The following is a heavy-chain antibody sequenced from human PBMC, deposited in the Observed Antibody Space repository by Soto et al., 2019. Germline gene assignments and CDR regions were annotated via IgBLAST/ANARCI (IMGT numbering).Heavy chain of an antibody. V-gene: IGHV3-30*18. CDR2: ISYDGSNK. D-gene: IGHD6-13*01. Sequence: QPGGSLRLSCAASGFTFSSYGMHWVRQAPGKGLEWVAVISYDGSNKYYADSVKGRFTISRDNSKNTLYLQMNSLRAEDTAVYYCAKDLGSIAAAGIDYWGQGTLVTVSS. CDR1: GFTFSSYG. CDR3: AKDLGSIAAAGIDY. J-gene: IGHJ4*02.